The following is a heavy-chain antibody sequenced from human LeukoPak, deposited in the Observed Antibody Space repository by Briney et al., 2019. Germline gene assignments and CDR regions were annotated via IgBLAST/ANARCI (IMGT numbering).Heavy chain of an antibody. V-gene: IGHV4-39*07. CDR1: GGSISSSSYY. J-gene: IGHJ4*02. CDR2: IYHSGST. CDR3: ASRSEMTTVTGELDY. D-gene: IGHD4-17*01. Sequence: PSETLSLTCTVSGGSISSSSYYWGWIRQPPGKGLEWIGEIYHSGSTNYNPSLKSRVTISVDKSKNQFSLRLSSVTAADTAVYYCASRSEMTTVTGELDYWGQGTLVTVSS.